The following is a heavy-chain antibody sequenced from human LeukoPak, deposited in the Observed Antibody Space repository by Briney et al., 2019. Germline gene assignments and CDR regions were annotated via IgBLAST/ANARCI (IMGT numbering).Heavy chain of an antibody. D-gene: IGHD4-17*01. CDR1: GYRFTSYW. CDR3: ARGNYDDFAYYYYMDV. CDR2: IYPGDSDT. V-gene: IGHV5-51*01. J-gene: IGHJ6*03. Sequence: GESLQISCKGSGYRFTSYWIGWVRQMPGKGLEWMGIIYPGDSDTRYSPSFQGQVTISADKSIRTPYLQWSSLKASDTAMYYCARGNYDDFAYYYYMDVWGKGTTVTVSS.